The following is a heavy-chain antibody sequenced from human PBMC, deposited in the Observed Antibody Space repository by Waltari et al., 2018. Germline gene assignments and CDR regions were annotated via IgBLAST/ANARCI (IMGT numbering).Heavy chain of an antibody. CDR1: GGTFSSYA. Sequence: QVQLVQSGAEVKKPGSSVTVSCKASGGTFSSYAISWVRQAPGQGLEWMVGIIPIFGTANYAQKFQGRVTITADESTSTAYMELSSLRSEDTAVYYCASNYYYDSSGYYGYWFDPWGQGTLVTVSS. CDR2: IIPIFGTA. CDR3: ASNYYYDSSGYYGYWFDP. J-gene: IGHJ5*02. V-gene: IGHV1-69*13. D-gene: IGHD3-22*01.